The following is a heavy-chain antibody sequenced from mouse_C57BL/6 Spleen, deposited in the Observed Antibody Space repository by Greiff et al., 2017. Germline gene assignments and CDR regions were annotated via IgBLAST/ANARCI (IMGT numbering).Heavy chain of an antibody. J-gene: IGHJ3*01. CDR1: GYTFTDYE. CDR2: IDPETGGT. V-gene: IGHV1-15*01. Sequence: VQLQESGAELVRPGASVTLSCKASGYTFTDYEMHWVKQTPVHGLEWIGAIDPETGGTAYNQKFKGKAILTADKSSSTAYMELRSLTSEDSAVYYCTRYSPAWFAYWGQGTLVTVSA. CDR3: TRYSPAWFAY. D-gene: IGHD2-12*01.